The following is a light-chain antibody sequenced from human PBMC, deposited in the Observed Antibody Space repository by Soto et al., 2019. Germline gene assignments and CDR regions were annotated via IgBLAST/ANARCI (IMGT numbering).Light chain of an antibody. CDR2: GTS. V-gene: IGKV3-20*01. CDR3: QQYGSSLFT. J-gene: IGKJ3*01. Sequence: DIVLTQSPGTLSLSPGERATLSCRASQSVSSKYLAWYQQKPGQPPRVLFYGTSIRATGIPERFSGGGSGTDFTLTITRLESEDFAVYYCQQYGSSLFTFGPGTKVDFK. CDR1: QSVSSKY.